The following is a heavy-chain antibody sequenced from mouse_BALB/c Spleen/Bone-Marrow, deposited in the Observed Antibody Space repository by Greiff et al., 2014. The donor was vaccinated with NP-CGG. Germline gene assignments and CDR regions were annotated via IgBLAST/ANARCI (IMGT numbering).Heavy chain of an antibody. V-gene: IGHV4-1*02. J-gene: IGHJ2*01. CDR2: INPDSSTI. Sequence: VQLQQSGGGLVQPGGSLKLSCAASGFDFSRYWMRWVRQAPGKGLEWIGEINPDSSTINYTPSLKDKFIISRDNAKNTLYLQMSKVRSEDTALYYCARRGYYGYFDYWGQGTTLTVSS. CDR1: GFDFSRYW. CDR3: ARRGYYGYFDY. D-gene: IGHD2-3*01.